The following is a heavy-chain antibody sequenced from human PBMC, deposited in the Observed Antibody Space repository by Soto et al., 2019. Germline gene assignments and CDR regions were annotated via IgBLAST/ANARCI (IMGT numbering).Heavy chain of an antibody. Sequence: XSVEASCRASGYTFTGYYMHWVRQAPGQGLEWMGWINPNSGGTNYAQKFQGRVTMTRDTSISTAYMELSRLRSDDTAVYYCARTLTMIVVVISPFDYWGQGTLVTVSS. V-gene: IGHV1-2*02. J-gene: IGHJ4*02. D-gene: IGHD3-22*01. CDR1: GYTFTGYY. CDR3: ARTLTMIVVVISPFDY. CDR2: INPNSGGT.